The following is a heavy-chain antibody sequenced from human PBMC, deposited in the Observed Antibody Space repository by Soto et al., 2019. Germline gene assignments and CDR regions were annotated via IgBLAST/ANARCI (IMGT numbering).Heavy chain of an antibody. Sequence: QVQLRESGPGLVKPSETLSLTCTVSGGSIRSYYWSWIRQSPGQGLEWIGYIHHSGRTNSSPSLKNRVTISAATSKNQVSLRLRSATAADTAVYYGASDTALDYRGQGILVTVSS. J-gene: IGHJ4*02. CDR3: ASDTALDY. CDR1: GGSIRSYY. CDR2: IHHSGRT. V-gene: IGHV4-59*01. D-gene: IGHD2-21*02.